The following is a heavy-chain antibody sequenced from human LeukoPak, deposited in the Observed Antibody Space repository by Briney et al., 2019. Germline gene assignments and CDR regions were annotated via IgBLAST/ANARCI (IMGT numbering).Heavy chain of an antibody. D-gene: IGHD2/OR15-2a*01. CDR2: IKQDGSEK. J-gene: IGHJ4*02. V-gene: IGHV3-7*01. CDR3: ATPPFSVGLDS. Sequence: GGSLRLSCAASGITFRNYWMSWVRQAPGKGLEWVANIKQDGSEKYYMDSVKGRFTISRDNAKNSLYLQMNSLRAGDTAVYYCATPPFSVGLDSWGQGTPVTVSS. CDR1: GITFRNYW.